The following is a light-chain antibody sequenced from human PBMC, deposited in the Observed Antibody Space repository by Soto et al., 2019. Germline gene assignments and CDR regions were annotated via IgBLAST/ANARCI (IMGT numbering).Light chain of an antibody. CDR2: DAS. J-gene: IGKJ1*01. CDR3: QQYNSYSPA. V-gene: IGKV1-5*01. Sequence: DIQMTQSPSTLSAYVGDRVTITCRASQSISSWLAWYQQKPGKAPKLLIYDASSLESGVPSRFSGSGSGTEFTLTICSLQPDDFATYYCQQYNSYSPAFGQGTKVDIK. CDR1: QSISSW.